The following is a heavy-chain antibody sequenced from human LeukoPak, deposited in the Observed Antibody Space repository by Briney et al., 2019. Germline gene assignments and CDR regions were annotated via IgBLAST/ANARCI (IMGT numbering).Heavy chain of an antibody. V-gene: IGHV3-30*18. CDR1: GFTFSSYG. J-gene: IGHJ4*02. Sequence: GGSLRLSCAASGFTFSSYGMHWVRQAPGKGLEWAAVISYDGSNKYYADSVKGRFTISRDNSKNTLYLQMNSLRAEDTAVYYCAKVGDLHSFDYWGQGTLVTVSS. D-gene: IGHD3-10*01. CDR2: ISYDGSNK. CDR3: AKVGDLHSFDY.